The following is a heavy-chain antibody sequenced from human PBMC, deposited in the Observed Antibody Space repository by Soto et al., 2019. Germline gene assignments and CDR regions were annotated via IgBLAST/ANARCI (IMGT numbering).Heavy chain of an antibody. CDR3: ARAGSSGWYDLDY. J-gene: IGHJ4*02. CDR1: GYIFTSYG. V-gene: IGHV1-18*01. D-gene: IGHD6-19*01. CDR2: ISAYNGNT. Sequence: ASVKVSCKASGYIFTSYGISWVRQAPGQGLEWMGWISAYNGNTKYAQNLQGRVTLTTDTSTYTAYMELSRLRSDDTAVYYCARAGSSGWYDLDYWGQGTLVTVSS.